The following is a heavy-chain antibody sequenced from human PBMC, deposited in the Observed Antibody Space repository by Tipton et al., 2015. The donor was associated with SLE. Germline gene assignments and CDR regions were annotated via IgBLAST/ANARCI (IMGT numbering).Heavy chain of an antibody. Sequence: TLSLTCTVSGDSIANSNYFYWGWIRQPPGKGLEWIGSVYYRGNAYYNPSLESRVTMSVDTSKNQFSLRLTAVTAADTAIYYCARAIGANYFHFWGQGILVTVSS. CDR1: GDSIANSNYFY. CDR3: ARAIGANYFHF. D-gene: IGHD3-16*01. J-gene: IGHJ4*02. V-gene: IGHV4-39*07. CDR2: VYYRGNA.